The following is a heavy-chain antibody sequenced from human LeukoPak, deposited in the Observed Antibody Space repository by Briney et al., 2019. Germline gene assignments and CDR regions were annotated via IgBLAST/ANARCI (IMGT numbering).Heavy chain of an antibody. CDR2: ISSSGSYI. J-gene: IGHJ4*02. CDR3: ARHSPVGIYYFDY. CDR1: GFTFSSYS. V-gene: IGHV3-21*01. Sequence: GGSLRLSCAASGFTFSSYSMNWVRQAPGKGLEWVSSISSSGSYIYYADSVKGRFTISRDNAKNSLYLQMNSLRAEDTAVYYCARHSPVGIYYFDYWGRGTLVTVSS. D-gene: IGHD1-26*01.